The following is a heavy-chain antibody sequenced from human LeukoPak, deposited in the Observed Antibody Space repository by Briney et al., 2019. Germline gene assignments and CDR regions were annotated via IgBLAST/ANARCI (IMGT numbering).Heavy chain of an antibody. V-gene: IGHV1-8*01. D-gene: IGHD3-10*01. CDR2: MNPNSGNT. J-gene: IGHJ4*02. CDR3: ARGWFGQLLQDY. CDR1: GYTFTSYD. Sequence: ASVKLSCKASGYTFTSYDINWVRQATGQGPEWMGWMNPNSGNTGYAQPFQGRVTMTRTTSTSTAYMELSSLRSDDTAVYYCARGWFGQLLQDYWGQGTLVTVSS.